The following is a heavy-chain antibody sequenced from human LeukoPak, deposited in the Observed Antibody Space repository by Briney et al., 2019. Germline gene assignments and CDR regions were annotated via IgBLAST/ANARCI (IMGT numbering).Heavy chain of an antibody. J-gene: IGHJ4*02. CDR1: GFTFDDFG. V-gene: IGHV3-20*04. CDR3: AKASRDIPAAGPSGYYFDY. CDR2: INWNGDSR. Sequence: GGSLRLSCAASGFTFDDFGMSWVRQAPGKGLEWVSSINWNGDSRDSADSVKGRFTISRDNAKNSLYLQMNSLRAEDTAIYYCAKASRDIPAAGPSGYYFDYWGQGTLVTVSS. D-gene: IGHD6-13*01.